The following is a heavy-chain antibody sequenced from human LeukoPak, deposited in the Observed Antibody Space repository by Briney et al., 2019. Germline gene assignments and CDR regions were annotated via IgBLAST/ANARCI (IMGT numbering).Heavy chain of an antibody. CDR2: IIPNSGAT. V-gene: IGHV1-2*02. J-gene: IGHJ4*02. D-gene: IGHD1-26*01. CDR3: ARQLGATSRDY. CDR1: GYTFTGYY. Sequence: ASVKVSFKASGYTFTGYYMHWVRQAPGQGLEWMGWIIPNSGATNYSQNFQGRVTMTRETSISTAYMELNRLTSDDTAVYYCARQLGATSRDYWGQGTLVTVSS.